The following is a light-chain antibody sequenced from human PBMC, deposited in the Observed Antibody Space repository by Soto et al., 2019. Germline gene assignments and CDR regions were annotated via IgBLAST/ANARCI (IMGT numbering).Light chain of an antibody. CDR2: AAS. Sequence: DIQMTQSPSSLSASVGDRVTITCRARQGISNYLAWYQQKPGKVPKLLIYAASTLRSGVPSRFSGSGSGTDFTLTISRLQPEDVATYYCQKYNSALFTFGGGTEVEIK. J-gene: IGKJ4*01. CDR1: QGISNY. CDR3: QKYNSALFT. V-gene: IGKV1-27*01.